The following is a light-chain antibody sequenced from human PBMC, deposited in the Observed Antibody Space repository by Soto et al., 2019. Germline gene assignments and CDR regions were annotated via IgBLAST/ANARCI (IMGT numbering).Light chain of an antibody. J-gene: IGLJ2*01. Sequence: QSALTQPASVSGSPGQSITISCTGTSSDVGGYNSVSCYQQDPGKAPKLMIYDVSNRPSGVSNRFSGSKSGNTAFLTISGLQAEGGADYYCSSYSRSSTLVFGGGTQLTVL. CDR3: SSYSRSSTLV. CDR1: SSDVGGYNS. V-gene: IGLV2-14*01. CDR2: DVS.